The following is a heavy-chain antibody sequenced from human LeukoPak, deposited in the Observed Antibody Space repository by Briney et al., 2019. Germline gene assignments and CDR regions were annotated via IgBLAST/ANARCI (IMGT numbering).Heavy chain of an antibody. CDR1: GFTFSNYA. CDR3: AREAYCSGGSGYHRWFQH. Sequence: AGASLLLSCAASGFTFSNYAMHRLRPPPGKRLEYVSAISSNGGSTYSAHSVKGRFIITRDNSKITLYRQMGSLRAEDMAVYYCAREAYCSGGSGYHRWFQHWGQGNRVTVSS. V-gene: IGHV3-64*01. D-gene: IGHD2-15*01. CDR2: ISSNGGST. J-gene: IGHJ1*01.